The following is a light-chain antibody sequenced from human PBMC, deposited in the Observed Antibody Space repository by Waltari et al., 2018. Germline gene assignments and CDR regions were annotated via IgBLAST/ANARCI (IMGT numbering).Light chain of an antibody. V-gene: IGLV2-23*01. CDR1: SRDVGTYNF. J-gene: IGLJ1*01. CDR3: CSYAGSSTYV. Sequence: QSALTQPASVSGSPGQSITISCTGSSRDVGTYNFVSWYQHHPGKGPKLMIYEGSKRPSGVSNRFSGSKSGNTASLTISGLQAEDEADYYCCSYAGSSTYVFGTGTKVTVL. CDR2: EGS.